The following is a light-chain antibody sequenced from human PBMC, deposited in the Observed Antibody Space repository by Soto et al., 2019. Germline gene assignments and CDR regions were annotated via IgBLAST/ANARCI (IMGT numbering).Light chain of an antibody. Sequence: DIQVTQSPATLSAFVGDRVTISCRARQSIGTWLAWYQQKPGKAPKLLIYDASTLESGVPSRFSGSGSGTEFTLTISSLQPEDVATYYCQEYNSYPVSFSQGTRLDI. J-gene: IGKJ5*01. CDR1: QSIGTW. CDR3: QEYNSYPVS. CDR2: DAS. V-gene: IGKV1-5*01.